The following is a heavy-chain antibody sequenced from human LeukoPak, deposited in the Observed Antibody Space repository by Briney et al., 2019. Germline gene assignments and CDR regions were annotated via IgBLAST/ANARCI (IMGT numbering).Heavy chain of an antibody. J-gene: IGHJ4*02. CDR2: IKQDGSEK. CDR1: GFTFSSYW. CDR3: ARDLSRIHLWSNPYFDY. Sequence: RTGGSLRLSCAASGFTFSSYWMSWVRLAPGKGLEWVANIKQDGSEKYYVDSEKGRFTISRDNAKNSLYLQMNSLRAEDTAVYYCARDLSRIHLWSNPYFDYWGQGTLVTVSS. D-gene: IGHD5-18*01. V-gene: IGHV3-7*01.